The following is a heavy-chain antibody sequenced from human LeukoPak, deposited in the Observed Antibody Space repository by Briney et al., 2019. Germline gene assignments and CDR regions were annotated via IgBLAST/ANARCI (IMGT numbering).Heavy chain of an antibody. CDR1: GFTVSSNY. CDR3: AKGRGRQGRVYFDY. CDR2: IYSGGST. V-gene: IGHV3-53*01. Sequence: GGPLRLSCAASGFTVSSNYMSWVRQAPGKGLEWVSVIYSGGSTYYADSVKGRFTISRDNSKNTLYLQMNSLRAEDTAVYYCAKGRGRQGRVYFDYWGQGTLVTVSS. D-gene: IGHD3-10*01. J-gene: IGHJ4*02.